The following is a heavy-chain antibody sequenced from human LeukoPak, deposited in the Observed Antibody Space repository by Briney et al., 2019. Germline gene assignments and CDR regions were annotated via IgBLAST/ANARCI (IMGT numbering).Heavy chain of an antibody. CDR3: ASGENLGYCSSTSCYSLDY. D-gene: IGHD2-2*02. CDR1: GFTFSSYG. Sequence: GGSLRLSCAASGFTFSSYGMHWVRQAPGKGLEWVAVIWYDGSNKYYADSVKGRFTISRDNSKNTLYLQMNSLRAECTAVYYCASGENLGYCSSTSCYSLDYWGQGTLVTVSS. J-gene: IGHJ4*02. CDR2: IWYDGSNK. V-gene: IGHV3-33*01.